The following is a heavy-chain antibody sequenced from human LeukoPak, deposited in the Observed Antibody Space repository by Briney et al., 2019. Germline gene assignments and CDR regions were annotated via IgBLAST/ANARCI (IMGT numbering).Heavy chain of an antibody. CDR3: ARETGGNWNRIDY. CDR2: IYSGGST. Sequence: GGSLRLXCAASGFTVSSNYMSWVRQAPGKELEWVSVIYSGGSTYYADSVKGRFTISRDNSKNTLYLQMNSLRAEDTAVYYCARETGGNWNRIDYWGQGTLVTVSS. V-gene: IGHV3-53*01. J-gene: IGHJ4*02. D-gene: IGHD1/OR15-1a*01. CDR1: GFTVSSNY.